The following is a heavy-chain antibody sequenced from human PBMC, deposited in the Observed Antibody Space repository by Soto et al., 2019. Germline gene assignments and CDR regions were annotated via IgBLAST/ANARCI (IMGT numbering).Heavy chain of an antibody. CDR2: IYSGGST. Sequence: GGSLRLSCAASGFTVSSNYMSWVRQAPGKGLEWVSVIYSGGSTYYADSVKGRFTISRDNSKNTLYLQMNSLRAEDTAVYYCARVSSFEKWLRFGAFDIWGQGTMVTVSS. CDR1: GFTVSSNY. CDR3: ARVSSFEKWLRFGAFDI. J-gene: IGHJ3*02. D-gene: IGHD5-12*01. V-gene: IGHV3-66*01.